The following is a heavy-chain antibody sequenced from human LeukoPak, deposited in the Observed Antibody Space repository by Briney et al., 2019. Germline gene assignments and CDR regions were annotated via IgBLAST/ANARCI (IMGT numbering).Heavy chain of an antibody. Sequence: PGGSLRLSCAASGFTFSSYAMHWVRQAPGKGLEWVAVISYDGSNKYYADSVKGRFTISRDNSKNTLYLQMNSLRAEDTAVYYCARESGDIVVVTATSGDAFDIWGQGTMVTVSS. J-gene: IGHJ3*02. D-gene: IGHD2-21*02. CDR2: ISYDGSNK. V-gene: IGHV3-30*04. CDR3: ARESGDIVVVTATSGDAFDI. CDR1: GFTFSSYA.